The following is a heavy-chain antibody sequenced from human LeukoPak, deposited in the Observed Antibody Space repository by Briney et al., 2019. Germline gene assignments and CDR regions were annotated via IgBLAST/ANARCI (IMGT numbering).Heavy chain of an antibody. CDR3: ARRQYSSSWYGSSRMNYGMDV. CDR2: INSDGSST. Sequence: GGSLRLSCAASGFTFSDYYMSWIRQAPGKGLVWVSRINSDGSSTSYADSVKGRFTISRDNAKNTLYLQMNSLRAEDTAVYYCARRQYSSSWYGSSRMNYGMDVWGQGTTVTVSS. V-gene: IGHV3-74*01. J-gene: IGHJ6*02. D-gene: IGHD6-13*01. CDR1: GFTFSDYY.